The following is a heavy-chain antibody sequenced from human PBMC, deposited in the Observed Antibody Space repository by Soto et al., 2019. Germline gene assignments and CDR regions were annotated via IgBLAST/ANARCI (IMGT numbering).Heavy chain of an antibody. CDR2: IHSGCDT. V-gene: IGHV3-66*01. D-gene: IGHD1-7*01. CDR3: ARSRTGTTYGGMDV. Sequence: GGALRVCCAGSGFVVSRDYMTLVRHAPGKGMERVSVIHSGCDTHYADSVRGRFNISRDNSKNTLYLQMNSLRAEDTAVYYCARSRTGTTYGGMDVWGQGTTVTVSS. CDR1: GFVVSRDY. J-gene: IGHJ6*02.